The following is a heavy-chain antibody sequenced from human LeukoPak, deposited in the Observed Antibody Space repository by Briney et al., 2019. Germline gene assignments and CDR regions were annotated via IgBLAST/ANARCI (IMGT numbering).Heavy chain of an antibody. CDR2: INPNSGGT. J-gene: IGHJ3*02. CDR3: ARFDDSSGYYRTPLDAFDI. CDR1: GYTFTGYY. V-gene: IGHV1-2*06. D-gene: IGHD3-22*01. Sequence: ASVKVSCKASGYTFTGYYTHWVRQAPGQGLEWMGRINPNSGGTNYAQKFQGRVTMTRDTSISTAYMELSRLRSDDTAVYYCARFDDSSGYYRTPLDAFDIWGQGTMVTVSS.